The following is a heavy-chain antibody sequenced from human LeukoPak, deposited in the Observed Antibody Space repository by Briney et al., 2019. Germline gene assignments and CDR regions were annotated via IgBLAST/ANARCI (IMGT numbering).Heavy chain of an antibody. Sequence: SETLSLTCTVSGVSISSSNSYWGWIRQPPGKGLEWIGSIYYSGNTYYNPSLKSRVTISVDTSKNQFSLKLSSVTAADTAVYYCARHVLRTWFDPWGQGTLVTVSS. J-gene: IGHJ5*02. D-gene: IGHD5/OR15-5a*01. V-gene: IGHV4-39*01. CDR3: ARHVLRTWFDP. CDR1: GVSISSSNSY. CDR2: IYYSGNT.